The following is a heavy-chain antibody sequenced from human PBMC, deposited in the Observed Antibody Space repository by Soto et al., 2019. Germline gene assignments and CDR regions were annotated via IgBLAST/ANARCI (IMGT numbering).Heavy chain of an antibody. V-gene: IGHV3-23*01. J-gene: IGHJ5*02. CDR2: VRVGGGDT. CDR3: AKCSVGTVRTSGWCNWFDP. Sequence: EVRLLESGGGLAQPGGSRSLSCAASGFPFSSSALNWVRQVPGKGLEWVSSVRVGGGDTFYADSVRARFTVSRDISRNPLYLQMNSLRAEDTATYYWAKCSVGTVRTSGWCNWFDPWGQGTLVTVSS. D-gene: IGHD6-19*01. CDR1: GFPFSSSA.